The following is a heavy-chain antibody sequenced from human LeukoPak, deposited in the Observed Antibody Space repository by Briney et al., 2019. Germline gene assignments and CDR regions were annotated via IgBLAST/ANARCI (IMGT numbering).Heavy chain of an antibody. CDR1: GGSISSYY. CDR3: ARVARDSSGYYAGDYYYGMDV. D-gene: IGHD3-22*01. Sequence: SETLSLTCTVSGGSISSYYWSWIRQPPGKGLEWLGYIYYSGSTNYNPSLKSRVTISVDTSKNQFSLKLSSVTAADTAVYYCARVARDSSGYYAGDYYYGMDVWGQGTTVTVSS. J-gene: IGHJ6*02. V-gene: IGHV4-59*01. CDR2: IYYSGST.